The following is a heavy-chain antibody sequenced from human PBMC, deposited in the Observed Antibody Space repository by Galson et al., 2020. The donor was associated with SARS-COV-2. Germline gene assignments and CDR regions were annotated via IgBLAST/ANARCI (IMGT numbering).Heavy chain of an antibody. V-gene: IGHV1-18*01. CDR3: ARERENSSGWYEYFQH. D-gene: IGHD6-19*01. CDR2: ISAYNGNT. CDR1: GYTFTSYG. J-gene: IGHJ1*01. Sequence: ASVTVSCKASGYTFTSYGISWVRQAPGQGLEWMGWISAYNGNTNYAQKLQGRVTMTTDTPTSTAYMELRSLRSDDTAVYYCARERENSSGWYEYFQHWGQGTLVTVSS.